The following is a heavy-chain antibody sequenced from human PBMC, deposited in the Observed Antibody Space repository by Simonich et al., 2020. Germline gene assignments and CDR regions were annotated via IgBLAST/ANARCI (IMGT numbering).Heavy chain of an antibody. CDR2: INHSGST. Sequence: QVQLQESGPGLVKPSETLSLTCTVSGVSISSYYWSWIRQPPGKGLEWIVEINHSGSTNYNPSLKSRVTISVDTSKNQFSLKLSSVTAADTAVYYCARRANWNWYFHLWGRGTLVTVSS. CDR1: GVSISSYY. V-gene: IGHV4-34*01. J-gene: IGHJ2*01. CDR3: ARRANWNWYFHL. D-gene: IGHD1-1*01.